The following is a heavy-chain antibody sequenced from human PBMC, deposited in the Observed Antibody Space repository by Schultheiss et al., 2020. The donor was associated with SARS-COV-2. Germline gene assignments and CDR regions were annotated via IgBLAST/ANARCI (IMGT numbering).Heavy chain of an antibody. Sequence: GGSLRLSCAASGFTFSSYGMHWVRQAPGKGLEWVAVISYDGSNKYYADSVKGRFTISRDNSKNTLYLQMNSLRAEDTAVYYCAIGLKSTYYDYVWGSPDLDYWGQGTPVTVSS. D-gene: IGHD3-16*01. CDR1: GFTFSSYG. CDR2: ISYDGSNK. CDR3: AIGLKSTYYDYVWGSPDLDY. J-gene: IGHJ4*02. V-gene: IGHV3-30*03.